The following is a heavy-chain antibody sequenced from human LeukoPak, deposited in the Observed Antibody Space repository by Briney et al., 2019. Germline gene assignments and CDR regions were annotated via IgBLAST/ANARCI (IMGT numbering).Heavy chain of an antibody. D-gene: IGHD2-15*01. V-gene: IGHV3-23*01. CDR3: ATGKRDCSGGTCYSYDY. CDR1: RFTFNTYA. J-gene: IGHJ4*02. CDR2: ISSNGDIT. Sequence: GGSLRLSCVASRFTFNTYAVNWVRQAPGKGLEWVSAISSNGDITYYADSVRGRFTISRDNSKNTVFLQMNSLRADDTAVYYCATGKRDCSGGTCYSYDYWGQGTLVTVSS.